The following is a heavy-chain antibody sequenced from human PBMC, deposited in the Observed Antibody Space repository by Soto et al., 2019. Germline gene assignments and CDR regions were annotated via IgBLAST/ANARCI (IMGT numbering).Heavy chain of an antibody. Sequence: GASVKVSCKAAGGTFSSYTISWVRQAPGQGLEWMGRIIPILNIANYAQKFQGRVTITADKSTSTAYMELSSLRSEDTAVYYCAGAGGGVVAAPFDYWGKGTLVTVSS. CDR1: GGTFSSYT. V-gene: IGHV1-69*02. J-gene: IGHJ4*02. D-gene: IGHD2-15*01. CDR2: IIPILNIA. CDR3: AGAGGGVVAAPFDY.